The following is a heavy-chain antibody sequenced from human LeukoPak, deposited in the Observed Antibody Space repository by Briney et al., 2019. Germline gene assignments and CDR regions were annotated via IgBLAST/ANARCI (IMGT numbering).Heavy chain of an antibody. Sequence: GGSLRLSCAASGFTVSSNYMSWVRQAPGKGLEWVSVIYSGGSTYYADSVKGRFTISRDNSKNTLYLQMNSLRAEDTAVYYCATPSVPYDILTPRPWSASALDYWGQGTLVTVSS. V-gene: IGHV3-53*01. CDR1: GFTVSSNY. D-gene: IGHD3-9*01. J-gene: IGHJ4*02. CDR3: ATPSVPYDILTPRPWSASALDY. CDR2: IYSGGST.